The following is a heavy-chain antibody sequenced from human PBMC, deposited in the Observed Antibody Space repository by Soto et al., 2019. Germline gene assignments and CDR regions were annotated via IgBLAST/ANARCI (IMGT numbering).Heavy chain of an antibody. V-gene: IGHV1-69*02. Sequence: QVQLVQSGAELKKPGSSVKVSCEASGGSFTSYSFTWVRQAPGQGLEWMGRIIPIQGKANYALKFQDRVTITADRSTRTVYMELPSLRPEATAVYFCAKSLLFVDHGYMDVWGKVTTVTVSS. CDR2: IIPIQGKA. J-gene: IGHJ6*03. CDR1: GGSFTSYS. CDR3: AKSLLFVDHGYMDV. D-gene: IGHD2-21*01.